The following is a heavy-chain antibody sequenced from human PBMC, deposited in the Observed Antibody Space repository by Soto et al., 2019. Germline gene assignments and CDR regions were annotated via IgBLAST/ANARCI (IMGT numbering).Heavy chain of an antibody. CDR2: ISSSSSYI. D-gene: IGHD2-2*01. J-gene: IGHJ4*02. CDR3: ARDGYQLLTALDY. V-gene: IGHV3-21*01. Sequence: EVQLVESGGGLVKPGVSLRLSCAASGFTFSSYSMNWVRQAPGKGLEWVSSISSSSSYIYYADSVKGRFTNSRDNAKNSLYLQMNSLRAEDTAVYYCARDGYQLLTALDYWGQGTLVTVSS. CDR1: GFTFSSYS.